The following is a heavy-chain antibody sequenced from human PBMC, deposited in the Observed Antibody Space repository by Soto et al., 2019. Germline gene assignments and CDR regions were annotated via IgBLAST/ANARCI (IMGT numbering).Heavy chain of an antibody. CDR1: GFTVSSNY. Sequence: WGSLRLSCSASGFTVSSNYMNWVRQAPGKGLEWVSIIYSGGDTYYADSVKGRFTISRDNSKNSLYLQMNSLRAEDTAVYYCARAPWDGSGTYYISYYGMDVWGQGTTVTVSS. CDR3: ARAPWDGSGTYYISYYGMDV. J-gene: IGHJ6*02. V-gene: IGHV3-53*01. CDR2: IYSGGDT. D-gene: IGHD3-10*01.